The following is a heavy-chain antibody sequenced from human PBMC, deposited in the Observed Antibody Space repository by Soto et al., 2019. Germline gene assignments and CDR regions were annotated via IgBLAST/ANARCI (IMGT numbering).Heavy chain of an antibody. J-gene: IGHJ4*02. CDR2: IRSKANSYAT. V-gene: IGHV3-73*02. CDR3: TTYYDSSGYLPFDX. Sequence: EVQLVESGGGLVQPGGSLKLSCAASGFTFSGSAMHWVRQASGKGLEWVGRIRSKANSYATAYAASVKGRFTISRDDSKNTAYLQMNSLKTEDTAVYYCTTYYDSSGYLPFDXWGQGTLVXVSX. CDR1: GFTFSGSA. D-gene: IGHD3-22*01.